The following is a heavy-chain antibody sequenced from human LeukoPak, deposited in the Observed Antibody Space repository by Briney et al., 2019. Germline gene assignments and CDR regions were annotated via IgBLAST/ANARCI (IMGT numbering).Heavy chain of an antibody. Sequence: ASVKVSCKASGYTFTSYYMHWVRQAPGQGLEWMGIINPSGGSTSYAQKFQGRVTMTRDTSTSTVYMELSSLRSEDTALYYCAKGLLLWIGESSEPFDYWGQGTLVTVSS. D-gene: IGHD3-10*01. J-gene: IGHJ4*02. CDR2: INPSGGST. CDR3: AKGLLLWIGESSEPFDY. CDR1: GYTFTSYY. V-gene: IGHV1-46*01.